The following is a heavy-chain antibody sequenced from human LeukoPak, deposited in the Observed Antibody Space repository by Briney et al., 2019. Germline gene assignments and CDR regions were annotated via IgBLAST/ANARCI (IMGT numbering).Heavy chain of an antibody. CDR1: GFTFSSYA. V-gene: IGHV3-23*01. Sequence: GGSLRLSCAAFGFTFSSYAMGWVRQAPGKGLEWVSAISGSGGSTYYADPVKGRFTTSRDNSKNALYLQMNSLRGEDTAVYYCARSRENVWFGDPEWDWGQGTLVTVSS. J-gene: IGHJ4*02. D-gene: IGHD3-10*01. CDR3: ARSRENVWFGDPEWD. CDR2: ISGSGGST.